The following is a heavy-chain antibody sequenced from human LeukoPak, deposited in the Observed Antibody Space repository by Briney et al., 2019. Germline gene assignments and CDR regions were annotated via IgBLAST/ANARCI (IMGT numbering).Heavy chain of an antibody. D-gene: IGHD3-22*01. J-gene: IGHJ4*02. Sequence: PSETLSLTCTVSGGSISSYYWSWIRQPAGKGLEWIGHLYTSGSTNYNPSLKSRVTMSVDTSKNQFSLKLTSMTAADTAVYYCARGGSSGYYYGWGQGTLVTVSS. CDR1: GGSISSYY. V-gene: IGHV4-4*07. CDR3: ARGGSSGYYYG. CDR2: LYTSGST.